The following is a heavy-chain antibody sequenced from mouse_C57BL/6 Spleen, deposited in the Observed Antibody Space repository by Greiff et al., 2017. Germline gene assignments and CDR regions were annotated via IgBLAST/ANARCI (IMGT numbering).Heavy chain of an antibody. CDR2: ISSGSSTI. D-gene: IGHD1-1*01. V-gene: IGHV5-17*01. J-gene: IGHJ1*03. CDR3: ARATTWYVDV. CDR1: GFTFSAYG. Sequence: EVKLVESGGGLVKPGGSLKLSCAASGFTFSAYGMHWVRQAPEKGLEWVAYISSGSSTIYYADTVKGRFTISRDNAKNTLFLQRTSLRSEDTAMYYCARATTWYVDVWGTGTTVTVSS.